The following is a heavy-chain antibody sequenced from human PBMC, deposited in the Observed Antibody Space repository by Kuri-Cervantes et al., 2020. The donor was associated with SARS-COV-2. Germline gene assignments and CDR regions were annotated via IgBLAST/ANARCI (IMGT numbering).Heavy chain of an antibody. D-gene: IGHD6-19*01. CDR1: GGSFSGYY. CDR2: INHSGST. CDR3: RIAVAGTAGLMDV. J-gene: IGHJ6*03. V-gene: IGHV4-34*01. Sequence: SETLSLTCAVYGGSFSGYYWSWIRQPPGKGLGWIGEINHSGSTNYNPSLKSRVAMSVDTSKNQFSLKLSSVTAADTAVYYCRIAVAGTAGLMDVWGKGTAVAASS.